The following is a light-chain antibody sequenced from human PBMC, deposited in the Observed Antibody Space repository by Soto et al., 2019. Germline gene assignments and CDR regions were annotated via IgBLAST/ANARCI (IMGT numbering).Light chain of an antibody. J-gene: IGKJ2*01. CDR1: QTISSW. V-gene: IGKV1-5*01. Sequence: DIQMTQSPSTLSASVGDRVTITCRASQTISSWLAWYQQKPGKAPKLLIYDVSSFESGVPSRFSGSGSGTEFTLSIPSLQPDDFATYYCQQGTFGQGTKLEIK. CDR2: DVS. CDR3: QQGT.